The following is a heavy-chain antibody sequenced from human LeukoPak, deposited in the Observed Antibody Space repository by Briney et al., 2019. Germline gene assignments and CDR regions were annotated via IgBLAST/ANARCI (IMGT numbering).Heavy chain of an antibody. CDR3: ARDRLESSPAGYMDV. D-gene: IGHD3-3*01. Sequence: SETLSLTCTVSGYSISSGYYWGWTRRPPGKGLEWIGSIYHSGSTYYNPSLKSRVTISVDTSKNQFSLKLSSVTAADTAVYYCARDRLESSPAGYMDVWGKGTTVTVSS. J-gene: IGHJ6*03. CDR2: IYHSGST. CDR1: GYSISSGYY. V-gene: IGHV4-38-2*02.